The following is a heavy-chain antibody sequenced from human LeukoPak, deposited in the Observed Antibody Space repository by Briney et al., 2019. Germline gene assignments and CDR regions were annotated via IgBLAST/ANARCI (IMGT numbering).Heavy chain of an antibody. CDR1: RFTFSSYS. V-gene: IGHV3-48*04. D-gene: IGHD5-18*01. CDR2: ISSGSSTI. CDR3: ARDSDYGYVDY. J-gene: IGHJ4*02. Sequence: GGSLRLSCAASRFTFSSYSMNWVRQAPGKGLEWVSYISSGSSTIYYADSVKGRFTISRDNAKNSLYLQMNSLRAEDTAVYYCARDSDYGYVDYWGQGTLVTVSS.